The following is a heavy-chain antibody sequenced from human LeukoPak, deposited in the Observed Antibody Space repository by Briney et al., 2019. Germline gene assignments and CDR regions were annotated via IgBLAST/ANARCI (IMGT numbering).Heavy chain of an antibody. D-gene: IGHD3-3*02. CDR3: AREKAFLEWLSAGRRDGYYMDV. V-gene: IGHV3-21*01. Sequence: KAGGSLRLSCAASGFTFSSYSMNWVRQAPGKGLEWVSSISSSSSYIYYADSVKGRFTISRDNAKNSLHLQMNSLRAEDTAVYYCAREKAFLEWLSAGRRDGYYMDVWGKGTTVTVSS. J-gene: IGHJ6*03. CDR2: ISSSSSYI. CDR1: GFTFSSYS.